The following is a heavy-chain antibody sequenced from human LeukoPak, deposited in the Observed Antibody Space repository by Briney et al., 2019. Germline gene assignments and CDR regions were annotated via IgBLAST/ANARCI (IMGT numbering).Heavy chain of an antibody. CDR2: INPDGSDK. CDR1: GFTFSNYW. CDR3: ARQDYYFES. J-gene: IGHJ4*01. Sequence: PGGSLRLSCAASGFTFSNYWMSWVRQAPGKGLEWVANINPDGSDKYYVDSVKGRFTISRDNAKNSLYLKMNSLRAEDTAVYYCARQDYYFESWGHGTLVTVSS. V-gene: IGHV3-7*01.